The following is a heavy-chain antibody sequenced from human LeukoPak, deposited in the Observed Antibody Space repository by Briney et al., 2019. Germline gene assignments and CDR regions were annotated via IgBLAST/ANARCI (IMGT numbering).Heavy chain of an antibody. D-gene: IGHD5-18*01. Sequence: ASETLSLTCAVYGRSFSGYYWSWIRQPPGKGLEWIGEINHSGSTNYNPSLKSRVTISVDTSKNQFSLKLSSVTAADTAVYYCARGVRYSYGPFDYWGQGTLVTVSS. CDR1: GRSFSGYY. CDR3: ARGVRYSYGPFDY. CDR2: INHSGST. J-gene: IGHJ4*02. V-gene: IGHV4-34*01.